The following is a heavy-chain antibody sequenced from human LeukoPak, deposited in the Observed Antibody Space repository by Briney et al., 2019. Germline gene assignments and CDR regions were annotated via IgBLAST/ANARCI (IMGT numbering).Heavy chain of an antibody. V-gene: IGHV1-58*01. J-gene: IGHJ6*02. CDR3: ARGVVCSSTSCYVGHYYYGMDV. CDR1: GFTFTSSA. Sequence: ASVKVSCKASGFTFTSSAVQWVRQARGQRLEWIGWIVVGSGNTNYAQKFQERVTITRDMSTSTAYMELSSLRSDDTAVYYCARGVVCSSTSCYVGHYYYGMDVWGQGTTVTVSS. D-gene: IGHD2-2*01. CDR2: IVVGSGNT.